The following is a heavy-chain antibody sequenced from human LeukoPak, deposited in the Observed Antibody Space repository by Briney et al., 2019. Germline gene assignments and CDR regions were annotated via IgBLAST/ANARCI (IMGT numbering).Heavy chain of an antibody. J-gene: IGHJ4*02. Sequence: SETLSLTCAVSGGSISSYYWSWIRQPPGKGLEWIEEINHSGSTNYNPSLKSRVTISVDTSKNQFSLKLSSVTAADTAVYYCARGRAVAGWSRYYFDYWGQGTLVTVSS. CDR3: ARGRAVAGWSRYYFDY. D-gene: IGHD6-19*01. CDR2: INHSGST. V-gene: IGHV4-34*01. CDR1: GGSISSYY.